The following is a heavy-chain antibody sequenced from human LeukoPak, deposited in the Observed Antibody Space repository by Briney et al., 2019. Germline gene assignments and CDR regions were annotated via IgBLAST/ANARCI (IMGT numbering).Heavy chain of an antibody. CDR3: AKEVSSGYYYGMEV. V-gene: IGHV3-23*01. CDR2: ISGSGAGT. CDR1: GFTFSSYA. D-gene: IGHD6-6*01. J-gene: IGHJ6*02. Sequence: PGGSLRLSCAASGFTFSSYAMNWVRQAPGKGLEWVSAISGSGAGTHYADSVKGRFTISRGNSKNTLYLQMSSLRAEDTAVYYCAKEVSSGYYYGMEVWGQGTTVTVSS.